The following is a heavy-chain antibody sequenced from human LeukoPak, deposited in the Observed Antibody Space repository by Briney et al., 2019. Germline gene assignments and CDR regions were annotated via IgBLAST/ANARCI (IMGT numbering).Heavy chain of an antibody. Sequence: GGSLRLSCAASGFTVSNNYMSWVRQAPGTGLEWVSIIYDGGSTYYADSVKGRFTISRDNSKNTLYLQMNSLRVEDTAVYYCAKDVSSSWYYYYGMDVWGQGTTVTVSS. D-gene: IGHD6-13*01. CDR1: GFTVSNNY. J-gene: IGHJ6*02. CDR2: IYDGGST. CDR3: AKDVSSSWYYYYGMDV. V-gene: IGHV3-53*01.